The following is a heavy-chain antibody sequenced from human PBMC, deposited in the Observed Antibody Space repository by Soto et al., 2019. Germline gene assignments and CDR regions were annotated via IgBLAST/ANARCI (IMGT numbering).Heavy chain of an antibody. Sequence: QVTLKESGPVLVKPTETLTLTCTVSGFSLTNNKMGVSWIRQPPGKALEWLANIFSSDEKSYSTSLKSRVTISQDTSKSQVVLKVTNMDPVDTATYYCARISGGSPYCYAMDVWGQGTTVTVPS. D-gene: IGHD3-10*01. CDR3: ARISGGSPYCYAMDV. V-gene: IGHV2-26*01. CDR2: IFSSDEK. CDR1: GFSLTNNKMG. J-gene: IGHJ6*02.